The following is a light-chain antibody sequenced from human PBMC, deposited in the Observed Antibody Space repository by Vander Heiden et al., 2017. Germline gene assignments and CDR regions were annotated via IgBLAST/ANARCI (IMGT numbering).Light chain of an antibody. J-gene: IGKJ2*01. CDR1: QSVLYSSNNKYY. CDR2: WAS. CDR3: QQYYSTPYT. V-gene: IGKV4-1*01. Sequence: DIVMPQSPDCLAGSLGERATINCKSSQSVLYSSNNKYYLAWYQQKPGQPPKLLIYWASTRESGVPDRFSGSGSGTDFTLTISSLQAEDVAVYYCQQYYSTPYTFGQGTKVEIK.